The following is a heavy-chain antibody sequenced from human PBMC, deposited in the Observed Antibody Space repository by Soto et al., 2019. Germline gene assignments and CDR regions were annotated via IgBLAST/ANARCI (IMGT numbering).Heavy chain of an antibody. Sequence: WGSLRLSCAASGFTFTRYSMNWVRHAPGKELEWVSSISSTTNYIYYGDSMKGRFTISRDNAKNSLYLEMNSLRAEDTAVYYCARESEDLTSNFDYWGQGTLVTVSS. CDR1: GFTFTRYS. CDR3: ARESEDLTSNFDY. J-gene: IGHJ4*02. V-gene: IGHV3-21*06. CDR2: ISSTTNYI.